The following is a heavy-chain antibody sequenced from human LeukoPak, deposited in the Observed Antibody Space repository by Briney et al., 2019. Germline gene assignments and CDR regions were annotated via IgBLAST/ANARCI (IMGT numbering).Heavy chain of an antibody. Sequence: PGGSLRLSCVASGFRFNTYAMSWVRQAPGKGLEWVSGISATGRERHYTDSVKGRFTISRDNSENTLHLQMSSLRAEDTALYFCAKDHDNADYYYYFDSWGQGALVTVSS. CDR1: GFRFNTYA. D-gene: IGHD2-21*02. CDR2: ISATGRER. V-gene: IGHV3-23*01. CDR3: AKDHDNADYYYYFDS. J-gene: IGHJ4*02.